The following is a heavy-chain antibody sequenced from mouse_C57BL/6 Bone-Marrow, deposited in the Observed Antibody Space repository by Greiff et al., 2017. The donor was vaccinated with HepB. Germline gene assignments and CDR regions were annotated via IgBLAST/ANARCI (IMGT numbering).Heavy chain of an antibody. CDR3: APRGVYYDALYAMDD. CDR2: IDPSDSYT. CDR1: GYTFTSYW. D-gene: IGHD2-4*01. Sequence: QVQLQQPGAELVKPGASVKLSCKASGYTFTSYWMQWVKQRPGQGLEWIGEIDPSDSYTNYNQKFKGKATLTVDTSSSTAYMQLRSLTSEDSAVYYCAPRGVYYDALYAMDDWGQGTSVTVSS. J-gene: IGHJ4*01. V-gene: IGHV1-50*01.